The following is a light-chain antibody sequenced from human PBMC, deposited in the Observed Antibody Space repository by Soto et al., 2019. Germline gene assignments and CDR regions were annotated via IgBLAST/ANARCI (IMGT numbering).Light chain of an antibody. CDR1: QSVSNV. CDR2: DTF. V-gene: IGKV3-11*01. Sequence: EIVLTQSPATLSLSPGKRATLSCRASQSVSNVLAWYQQKPGQAPRLLIYDTFNRATGIPARFSGSGSGTDFTLTINNLAPEDFAVYYCQQRSNWPITFGQGTRLEIK. CDR3: QQRSNWPIT. J-gene: IGKJ5*01.